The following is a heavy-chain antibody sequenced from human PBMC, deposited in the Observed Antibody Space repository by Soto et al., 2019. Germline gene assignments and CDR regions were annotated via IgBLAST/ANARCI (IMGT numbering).Heavy chain of an antibody. Sequence: QVQLVQSGAEVKKPGASVKVSCKASGYTFTSYDINWVRQATGQGLEDLGWMNPNSGNTGYVQKFQGRVTMTWDSSITTAYMELSSLRSEDTAVYFCARGVKYGAYSRWFDPWGQGTLVTVSS. CDR3: ARGVKYGAYSRWFDP. CDR1: GYTFTSYD. V-gene: IGHV1-8*01. D-gene: IGHD4-17*01. J-gene: IGHJ5*02. CDR2: MNPNSGNT.